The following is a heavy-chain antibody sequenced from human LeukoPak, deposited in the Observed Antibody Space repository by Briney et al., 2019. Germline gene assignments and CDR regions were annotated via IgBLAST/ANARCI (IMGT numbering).Heavy chain of an antibody. CDR2: ISSSSSYI. CDR3: ARDLKAGAVAGTALFG. V-gene: IGHV3-21*01. CDR1: GFTFSSYS. Sequence: PGGSLRLSCAASGFTFSSYSMNWVRQAPGKGLEWVSSISSSSSYIYYADSVKSRFTISRDNAKNSLYLQMNSLRAEDTAVYYCARDLKAGAVAGTALFGWGQGTLVTVSS. J-gene: IGHJ4*02. D-gene: IGHD6-19*01.